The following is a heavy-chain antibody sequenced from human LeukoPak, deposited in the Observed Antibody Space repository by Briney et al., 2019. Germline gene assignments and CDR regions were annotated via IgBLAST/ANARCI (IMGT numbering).Heavy chain of an antibody. Sequence: ASVKVSCKVSGYTLTELSMHWVRQAPGKGLEWMGGFDPEDGETIYAQKFQGRVTMTEDTSTDTAYMELSSLRSEDTAVYYCATSLSGYSYGPGAFDIWGQGTMVTVSS. D-gene: IGHD5-18*01. J-gene: IGHJ3*02. V-gene: IGHV1-24*01. CDR3: ATSLSGYSYGPGAFDI. CDR1: GYTLTELS. CDR2: FDPEDGET.